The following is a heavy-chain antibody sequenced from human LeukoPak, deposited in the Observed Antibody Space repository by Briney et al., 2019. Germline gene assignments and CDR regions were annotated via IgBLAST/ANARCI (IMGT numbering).Heavy chain of an antibody. CDR2: ISVYNDNR. CDR1: GYSFTSYG. V-gene: IGHV1-18*01. Sequence: ASVKVSCKASGYSFTSYGISWVRQAPGQGLEWMGWISVYNDNRKYAQNFQGRLTMTTDTFTSTAYMELRSLRSDDTAVYYCARWVDNNNGGPYYFDYWGQGTLVTVSS. D-gene: IGHD5-12*01. J-gene: IGHJ4*02. CDR3: ARWVDNNNGGPYYFDY.